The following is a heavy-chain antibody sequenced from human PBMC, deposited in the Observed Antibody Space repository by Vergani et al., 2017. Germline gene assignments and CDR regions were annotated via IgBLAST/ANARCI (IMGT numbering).Heavy chain of an antibody. V-gene: IGHV3-48*03. CDR3: ARVAVGKGPKGGEDYYYFYMDV. D-gene: IGHD3-10*01. CDR2: IRSSGSTT. Sequence: DVQLVESGGGLVQPGGSLRLSCAASGFTFGSYNMNWVRQAPGKGLEWVEYIRSSGSTTYYADSVKGRFTISRDNAKNSLYLQMNSLRAEDTAAYYCARVAVGKGPKGGEDYYYFYMDVWATGTTVTVSS. J-gene: IGHJ6*03. CDR1: GFTFGSYN.